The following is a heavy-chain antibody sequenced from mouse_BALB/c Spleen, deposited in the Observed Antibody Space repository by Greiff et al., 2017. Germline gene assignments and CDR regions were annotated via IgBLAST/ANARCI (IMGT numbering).Heavy chain of an antibody. CDR3: ARYYYGRSYPYYFDY. Sequence: QVQLQQPGAELVMPGASVKMSCKASGYTFTDYWMHWVKQRPGQGLEWIGAIDTSDSYTSYNQKFKGKATLTVDESSSTAYMQLSSLTSEDSAVYYCARYYYGRSYPYYFDYWGQGTTLTVSS. V-gene: IGHV1-69*01. D-gene: IGHD1-1*01. CDR2: IDTSDSYT. CDR1: GYTFTDYW. J-gene: IGHJ2*01.